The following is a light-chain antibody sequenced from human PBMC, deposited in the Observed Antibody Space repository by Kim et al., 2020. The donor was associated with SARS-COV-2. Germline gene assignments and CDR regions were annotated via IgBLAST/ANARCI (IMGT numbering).Light chain of an antibody. Sequence: PGERAALSCRASQSIGISLAWYQQKRGQAPRLLIYDASNRATGIPDWFSGSGSGTDFTLTISSPEHEDFAIYYCQQRNNWPPAVTFGGGTKVDIK. CDR1: QSIGIS. J-gene: IGKJ4*01. CDR2: DAS. CDR3: QQRNNWPPAVT. V-gene: IGKV3-11*01.